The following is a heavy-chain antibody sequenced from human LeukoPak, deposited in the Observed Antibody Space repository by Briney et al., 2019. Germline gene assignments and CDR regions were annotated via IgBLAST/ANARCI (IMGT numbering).Heavy chain of an antibody. J-gene: IGHJ4*02. V-gene: IGHV4-34*01. CDR2: INHSGST. Sequence: SETLSLTCAVSGGSFSGYYWSWIRQPPGKGLEWIGEINHSGSTNYNPSLKSRVTIAVDTSKNQFSLKLSSVTAADTAVYYCARAFIVVVPAATRRGVFDYWGQGTLVTVSS. CDR1: GGSFSGYY. D-gene: IGHD2-2*01. CDR3: ARAFIVVVPAATRRGVFDY.